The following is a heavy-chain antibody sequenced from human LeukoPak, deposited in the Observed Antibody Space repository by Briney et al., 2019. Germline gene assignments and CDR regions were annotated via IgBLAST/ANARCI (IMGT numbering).Heavy chain of an antibody. CDR2: IWHDGSDK. Sequence: PGGSLRLSCAASGFTFSSYGMHWVRQAPGKGLEWVALIWHDGSDKYYADSVKGRFTISRDNSKNTLYVQMNSLRAEDTAVYYCARGPTGTYDFWGQGTLVTVSS. D-gene: IGHD4-17*01. CDR1: GFTFSSYG. CDR3: ARGPTGTYDF. V-gene: IGHV3-33*08. J-gene: IGHJ4*02.